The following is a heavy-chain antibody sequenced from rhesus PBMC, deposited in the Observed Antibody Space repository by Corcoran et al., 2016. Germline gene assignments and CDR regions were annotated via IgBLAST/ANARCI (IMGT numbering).Heavy chain of an antibody. Sequence: QVQLQESGPGLVKPSETLSLTCAVSGYSLRRDYAWTWLRPPPGQGLEWIGYIGGSCGYTKYNPALKRRVTILKDTSSSQFYLNLNSVTAADTAVYYCVRDRPNLYNRVDVWGAGVLVTVSS. CDR3: VRDRPNLYNRVDV. V-gene: IGHV4-127*01. CDR2: IGGSCGYT. J-gene: IGHJ5-1*01. CDR1: GYSLRRDYA.